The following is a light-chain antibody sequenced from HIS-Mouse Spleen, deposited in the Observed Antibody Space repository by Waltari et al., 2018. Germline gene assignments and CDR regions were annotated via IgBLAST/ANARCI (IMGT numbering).Light chain of an antibody. J-gene: IGLJ1*01. V-gene: IGLV2-23*01. CDR3: CSYAGSSTYV. CDR1: SSDVGSYNL. CDR2: EGS. Sequence: QSALTQPASVSGSPGQSITISCTGTSSDVGSYNLVSWYQQHPGKAPKLMIYEGSKRPSGVSNRVSGSKSGKTASLTISGLQAEDEADYYCCSYAGSSTYVFGTGTKVTVL.